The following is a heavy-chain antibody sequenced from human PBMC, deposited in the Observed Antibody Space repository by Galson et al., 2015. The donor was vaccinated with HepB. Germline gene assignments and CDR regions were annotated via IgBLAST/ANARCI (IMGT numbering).Heavy chain of an antibody. Sequence: SVKVSCKASGGTFSSYAISWVRQAPGQGLEWVGGIIPIFGTANYAQKFQGRVTITADESTSTAYMELSSLRSEDTAVYYCASGWRPGHYCYYGMDVWGQGTTVTVSS. V-gene: IGHV1-69*13. CDR3: ASGWRPGHYCYYGMDV. J-gene: IGHJ6*02. D-gene: IGHD2-2*03. CDR1: GGTFSSYA. CDR2: IIPIFGTA.